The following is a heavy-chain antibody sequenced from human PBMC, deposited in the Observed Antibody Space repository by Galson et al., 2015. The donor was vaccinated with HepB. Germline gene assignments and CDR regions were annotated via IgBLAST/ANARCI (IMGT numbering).Heavy chain of an antibody. CDR2: INKSGTT. CDR3: ARLRGSMAAHNWLDP. D-gene: IGHD6-6*01. V-gene: IGHV4-59*01. CDR1: GGSLNTYY. J-gene: IGHJ5*02. Sequence: ETLSLTCTVSGGSLNTYYWAWIRQSPGKGLEWIGHINKSGTTAYNSSLRTRVTMSADTSRNQFSLPLTSVTAADTAIYYCARLRGSMAAHNWLDPWGQGILVTVSP.